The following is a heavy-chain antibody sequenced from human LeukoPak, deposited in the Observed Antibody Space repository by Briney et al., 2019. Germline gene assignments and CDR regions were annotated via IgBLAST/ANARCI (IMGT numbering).Heavy chain of an antibody. V-gene: IGHV3-30*02. CDR1: GFTFRSYG. CDR2: TRDDGSKS. Sequence: GGSLRLSCAASGFTFRSYGMHWVRQAPGKGLEWVAFTRDDGSKSYYAASVKGRFTISRDNSKNTLFLQMNSLTGEDTAVYYCAKSRQLVLLYYIDYRGQGTLVTVPS. J-gene: IGHJ4*02. CDR3: AKSRQLVLLYYIDY. D-gene: IGHD6-13*01.